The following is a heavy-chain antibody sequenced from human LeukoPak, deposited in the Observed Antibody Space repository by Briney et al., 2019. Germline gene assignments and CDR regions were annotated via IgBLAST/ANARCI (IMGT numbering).Heavy chain of an antibody. V-gene: IGHV3-21*01. CDR3: ERDILDSGGW. CDR1: GFSFRRYS. J-gene: IGHJ4*02. D-gene: IGHD3-22*01. CDR2: ISTSSSHI. Sequence: GGSLRLSCAASGFSFRRYSLNWGPEGPGRGRERISSISTSSSHINYADSVKGGFTISRDNAKNSLYLQMNRLRAEDTAVYYCERDILDSGGWWGRGTLVTVSS.